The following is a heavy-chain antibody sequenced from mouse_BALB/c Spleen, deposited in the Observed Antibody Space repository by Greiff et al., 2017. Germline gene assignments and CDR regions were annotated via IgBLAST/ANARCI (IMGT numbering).Heavy chain of an antibody. CDR1: GFAFSSYD. V-gene: IGHV5-12-1*01. CDR2: ISSGGGST. Sequence: EVQLQESGGGLVKPGGSLKLSCAASGFAFSSYDMSWVRQTPEKRLEWVAYISSGGGSTYYPDTVKGRFTISRDNAKNTLYLQMSSLKSEDTAMYYCAREGDYYGSSYWYFDVWGAGTTVTVSS. CDR3: AREGDYYGSSYWYFDV. D-gene: IGHD1-1*01. J-gene: IGHJ1*01.